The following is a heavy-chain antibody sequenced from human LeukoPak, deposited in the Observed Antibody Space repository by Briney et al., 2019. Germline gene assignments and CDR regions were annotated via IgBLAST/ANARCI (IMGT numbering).Heavy chain of an antibody. V-gene: IGHV1-24*01. CDR2: FDPKDGET. D-gene: IGHD3-3*01. CDR1: GYTLTELS. CDR3: ATGYDFWSGYYSYYYGMDV. Sequence: ASVKVSCKVSGYTLTELSMHWVRQAPGKGLEWMGGFDPKDGETIYAQKFQGRVTMTEDTSTDTAYMELSSLRSEDTAVYYCATGYDFWSGYYSYYYGMDVWGQGTTVTVSS. J-gene: IGHJ6*02.